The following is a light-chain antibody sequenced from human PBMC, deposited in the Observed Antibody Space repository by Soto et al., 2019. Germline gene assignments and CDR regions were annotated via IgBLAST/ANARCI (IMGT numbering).Light chain of an antibody. CDR2: AAS. CDR1: QSISRY. CDR3: QQSYNLKFS. Sequence: DIQMTQSPSSLSASVGDRVTITCRASQSISRYLNWYQQKPGKAPKLLIYAASTLQSGVPSRFSGSESGTDFTLTISSLQAEDFVTYYCQQSYNLKFSFGPGTKVDIK. V-gene: IGKV1-39*01. J-gene: IGKJ3*01.